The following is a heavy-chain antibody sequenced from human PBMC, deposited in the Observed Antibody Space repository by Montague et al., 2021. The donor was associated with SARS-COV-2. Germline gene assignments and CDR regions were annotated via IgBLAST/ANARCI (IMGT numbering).Heavy chain of an antibody. CDR3: ARTDYISSWFGAKKWFDP. CDR2: INHSGST. V-gene: IGHV4-34*01. D-gene: IGHD6-13*01. J-gene: IGHJ5*02. CDR1: GGSFSGYY. Sequence: SETLSLTCAVYGGSFSGYYWNWIRQPPGKGLEWIGEINHSGSTNYNPSLKSRVTISVDTSKNQFSLKLSSVTAADTAVYYCARTDYISSWFGAKKWFDPWGQGTLVTVSS.